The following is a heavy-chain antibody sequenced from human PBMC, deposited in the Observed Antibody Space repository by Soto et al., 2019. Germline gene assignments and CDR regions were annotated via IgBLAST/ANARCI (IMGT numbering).Heavy chain of an antibody. D-gene: IGHD2-21*02. CDR2: IIPLFGTA. Sequence: QVYLVQSGAEVKKPGSSVKISCKASGGIFSSNTINWVRQAAGQGLEWMGGIIPLFGTANYADKFQGRVTITGDKSTKTEYMELTSLRSEDTAVYYCASKAACGGDCYAFDSWGQEPWSPSRQ. J-gene: IGHJ4*01. V-gene: IGHV1-69*06. CDR3: ASKAACGGDCYAFDS. CDR1: GGIFSSNT.